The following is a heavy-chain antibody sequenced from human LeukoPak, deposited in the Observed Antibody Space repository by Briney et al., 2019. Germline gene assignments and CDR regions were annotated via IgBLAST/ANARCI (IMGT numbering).Heavy chain of an antibody. D-gene: IGHD2-15*01. CDR3: ARLYCSGGSCCSITAFDY. Sequence: GGSLRLSCAASGFTFSSYWMSWVRQAPGKGLEWVANIKQDGSERYYVDSVKGRFTISRDNAKNSLYLQMNSLRAEDTAVYYCARLYCSGGSCCSITAFDYWGQGTLVTVSS. CDR1: GFTFSSYW. J-gene: IGHJ4*02. V-gene: IGHV3-7*01. CDR2: IKQDGSER.